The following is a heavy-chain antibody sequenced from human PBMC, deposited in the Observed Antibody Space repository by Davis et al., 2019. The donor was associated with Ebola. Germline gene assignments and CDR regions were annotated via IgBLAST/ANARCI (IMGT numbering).Heavy chain of an antibody. J-gene: IGHJ4*02. CDR1: GYTFTSYG. CDR3: ARAADYDYIWGSYTPSY. V-gene: IGHV1-18*01. D-gene: IGHD3-16*01. Sequence: AASVKVSCKASGYTFTSYGISWVRQAPGQGLEWMGWISAYNGNTNYAQKLQGRVTMTRDTSTSTVYMELSSLRSEDTAVYYCARAADYDYIWGSYTPSYWGQGTLVTVSS. CDR2: ISAYNGNT.